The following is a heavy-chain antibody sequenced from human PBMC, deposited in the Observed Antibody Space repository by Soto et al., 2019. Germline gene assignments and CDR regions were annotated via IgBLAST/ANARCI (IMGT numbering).Heavy chain of an antibody. CDR1: GFTFSSYA. V-gene: IGHV3-23*01. CDR2: ISGSGGST. D-gene: IGHD3-3*01. CDR3: AKDTIFGVVKTYGMDV. J-gene: IGHJ6*02. Sequence: GGSLRLSCAASGFTFSSYAMSWVRQAPGKGLEWVSAISGSGGSTYYADSVKGRFTISRDNSKNTLYLQMNSLRAEDTAVYYCAKDTIFGVVKTYGMDVWDQGTTVTVSS.